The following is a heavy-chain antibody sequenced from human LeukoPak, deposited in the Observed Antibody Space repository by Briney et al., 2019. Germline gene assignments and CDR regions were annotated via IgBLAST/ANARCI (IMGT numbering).Heavy chain of an antibody. CDR3: ARERIAVAGTEFYYYGMDV. CDR1: GGTFSSYA. Sequence: ASVKVSCKASGGTFSSYAISWVRQAPGQGLEWMGWISAYNGNTNYAQKLQGRVTMTTDTSTSTAYMELRSLRSDDTAVYYCARERIAVAGTEFYYYGMDVWGQGTTVTVSS. D-gene: IGHD6-19*01. CDR2: ISAYNGNT. J-gene: IGHJ6*02. V-gene: IGHV1-18*01.